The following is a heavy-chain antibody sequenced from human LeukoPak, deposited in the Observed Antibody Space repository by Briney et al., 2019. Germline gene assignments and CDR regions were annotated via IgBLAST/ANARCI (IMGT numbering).Heavy chain of an antibody. V-gene: IGHV3-33*01. J-gene: IGHJ3*02. CDR1: GFTFSGYA. D-gene: IGHD1-26*01. CDR3: ARGAQSGGYSGPFDI. CDR2: IWFDGSNT. Sequence: PGTSLRLSCTPSGFTFSGYAMHWVRQAPGKGLGWVAVIWFDGSNTYYADSVKGRFTISRDNSKNTLYLRMNSLRAEDTAVYYCARGAQSGGYSGPFDIWGQGTMVTVSS.